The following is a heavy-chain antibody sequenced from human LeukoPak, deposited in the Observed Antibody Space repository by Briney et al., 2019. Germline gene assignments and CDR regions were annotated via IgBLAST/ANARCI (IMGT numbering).Heavy chain of an antibody. Sequence: PGGSLRLSCAVSGFTFNYAMTWARQPPGKGLEWVSAISGSGGSTYYADSVKGRFTISKDNSKNTLYLLMSSLRPEDTAVYYCAKHADSSGRPRAGFDHWGQGTLVTVSS. J-gene: IGHJ4*02. D-gene: IGHD3-22*01. CDR2: ISGSGGST. V-gene: IGHV3-23*01. CDR1: GFTFNYA. CDR3: AKHADSSGRPRAGFDH.